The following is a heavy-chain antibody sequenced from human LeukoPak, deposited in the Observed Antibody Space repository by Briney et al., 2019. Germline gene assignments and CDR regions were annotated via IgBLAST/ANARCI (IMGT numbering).Heavy chain of an antibody. D-gene: IGHD3-22*01. CDR3: ATVPPTPDLSRVHSSGYQEYFQH. CDR1: GYTLTELS. V-gene: IGHV1-24*01. J-gene: IGHJ1*01. Sequence: ASVKVSCKVSGYTLTELSMHWVRQAPGKGLEWMGGFDPEDGETIYAQKFQGRVTMTEDTSTDTAYMELSSLRSEDTAVYYCATVPPTPDLSRVHSSGYQEYFQHWGQGTLVTVSS. CDR2: FDPEDGET.